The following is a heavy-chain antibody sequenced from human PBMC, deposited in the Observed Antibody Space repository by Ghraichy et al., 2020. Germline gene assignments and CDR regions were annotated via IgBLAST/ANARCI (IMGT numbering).Heavy chain of an antibody. D-gene: IGHD3-22*01. CDR1: GFTFSSYW. V-gene: IGHV3-7*01. Sequence: GGSLRLSCAASGFTFSSYWMSWVRQAPGKGLEWVANIKQDGSEKYYVDSVKGRFTISRDNAKNSLYLQMNSLRAEDTAVYYCARKIAYYDSSGYWEAYYFDYWGQGTLVTVSS. J-gene: IGHJ4*02. CDR2: IKQDGSEK. CDR3: ARKIAYYDSSGYWEAYYFDY.